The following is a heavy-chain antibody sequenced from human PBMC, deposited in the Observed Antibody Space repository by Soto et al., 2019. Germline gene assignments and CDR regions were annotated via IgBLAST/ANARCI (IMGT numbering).Heavy chain of an antibody. CDR1: GGSISSYY. CDR3: ASGYRITMVRGVDYMDV. J-gene: IGHJ6*03. CDR2: IYYSGST. V-gene: IGHV4-59*01. Sequence: SETLSLTCTVSGGSISSYYWSWIRQPPWKGLEWIGYIYYSGSTNYNPSLKSRVTISVDTSKNQFSLKLSSVTAADTAVYYCASGYRITMVRGVDYMDVWGKGTTVTVSS. D-gene: IGHD3-10*01.